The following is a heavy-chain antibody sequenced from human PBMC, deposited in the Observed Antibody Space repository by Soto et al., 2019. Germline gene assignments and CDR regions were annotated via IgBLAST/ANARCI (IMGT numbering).Heavy chain of an antibody. CDR1: GGSFSGYY. J-gene: IGHJ5*02. D-gene: IGHD3-10*01. Sequence: PSETLSLTCAVYGGSFSGYYWSWIRQPPGKGLEWIGEINHSGSTNYNPSLKSRVTISVDTSKNQFSLKLSSVTAADTAVYYCARGVLWFGEFFFDPWGQGTLVTVSS. CDR3: ARGVLWFGEFFFDP. V-gene: IGHV4-34*01. CDR2: INHSGST.